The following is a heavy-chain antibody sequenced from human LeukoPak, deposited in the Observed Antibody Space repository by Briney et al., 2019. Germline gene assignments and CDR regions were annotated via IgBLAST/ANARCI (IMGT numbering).Heavy chain of an antibody. V-gene: IGHV3-23*01. D-gene: IGHD3-16*01. CDR2: ISDDGYST. Sequence: GGSLRLSCAASRFIFDNYGMTWVRQAPGKGLEWVSGISDDGYSTYYADSVKGRFTISRDNSKNTLYLHMSSLRVQDTAVFYCARVAPPLDDYIRGSFPYYFDYWGQGTPVTVSS. J-gene: IGHJ4*02. CDR1: RFIFDNYG. CDR3: ARVAPPLDDYIRGSFPYYFDY.